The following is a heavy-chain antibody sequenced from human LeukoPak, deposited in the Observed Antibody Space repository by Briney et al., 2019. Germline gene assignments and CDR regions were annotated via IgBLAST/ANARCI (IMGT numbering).Heavy chain of an antibody. CDR2: IIPIFGTA. J-gene: IGHJ6*02. CDR1: GYTFTSYD. D-gene: IGHD2-2*01. Sequence: SVKVSCKASGYTFTSYDINWVRQAPGQGLEWMGGIIPIFGTANYAQKFQGRVTITADESTSTAYMELSSLRSEDTAVYYCARGDIVVVPAAAGYYYYYGMDVWGQGTTVTVSS. V-gene: IGHV1-69*13. CDR3: ARGDIVVVPAAAGYYYYYGMDV.